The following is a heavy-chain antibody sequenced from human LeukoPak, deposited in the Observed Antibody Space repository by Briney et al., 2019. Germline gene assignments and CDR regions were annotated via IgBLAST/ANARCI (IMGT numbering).Heavy chain of an antibody. V-gene: IGHV3-30*02. J-gene: IGHJ3*02. Sequence: GGSLRLSCAASGFTFSSYGMHWVRQAPGKGLEWVAFIRYDGSNKYYEDSVKGRFTISRDNSKNTLYLQMNSLRAEDTAVYYCAKVRSSSWFDAFDIWGQGTMVTVSS. CDR3: AKVRSSSWFDAFDI. CDR1: GFTFSSYG. D-gene: IGHD6-13*01. CDR2: IRYDGSNK.